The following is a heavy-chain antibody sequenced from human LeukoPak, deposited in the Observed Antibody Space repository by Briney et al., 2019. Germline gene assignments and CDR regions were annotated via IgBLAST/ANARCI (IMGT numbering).Heavy chain of an antibody. J-gene: IGHJ4*02. Sequence: GGSLRLSRTASGSTFGDYAISWVRQAPGKGLEWVGFIRSRAYGGTTEHAASVKGRFTISRDDSKSIAYLQMNSLRTEDTAVYYCTRLVGYCSGGSCYEKVVFHYWGQGTLVTVSS. CDR3: TRLVGYCSGGSCYEKVVFHY. CDR2: IRSRAYGGTT. V-gene: IGHV3-49*04. CDR1: GSTFGDYA. D-gene: IGHD2-15*01.